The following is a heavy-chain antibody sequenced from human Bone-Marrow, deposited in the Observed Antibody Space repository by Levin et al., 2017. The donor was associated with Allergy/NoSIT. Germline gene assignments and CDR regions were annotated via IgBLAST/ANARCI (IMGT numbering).Heavy chain of an antibody. V-gene: IGHV3-30-3*01. D-gene: IGHD3-10*01. CDR2: ISYDGSSK. CDR1: GFTFSRYD. CDR3: ARAHRDSSGSGSDHGMDV. J-gene: IGHJ6*02. Sequence: GESLKISCAASGFTFSRYDMHWVRQAPGKGLEWVAIISYDGSSKSYANSVRGRFTVSRDNSKNTLDLQMSSLRGEDTAVYYCARAHRDSSGSGSDHGMDVWGQGTTVTVSS.